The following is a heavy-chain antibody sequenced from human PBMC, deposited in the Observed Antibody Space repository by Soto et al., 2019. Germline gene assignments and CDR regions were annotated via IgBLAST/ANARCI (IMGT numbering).Heavy chain of an antibody. CDR2: IWYDGSNK. Sequence: GGSLRLSCAASGFTFSSYGMHWVRQAPGKGLEWVAVIWYDGSNKYYADSVKGRFTISRDNSKDTRYLQMNSLRAEDTAVYYCAREGSTGSITFGGRIGDDYYYYYYMDVWGKGTTVTVSS. CDR3: AREGSTGSITFGGRIGDDYYYYYYMDV. J-gene: IGHJ6*03. V-gene: IGHV3-33*01. CDR1: GFTFSSYG. D-gene: IGHD3-16*01.